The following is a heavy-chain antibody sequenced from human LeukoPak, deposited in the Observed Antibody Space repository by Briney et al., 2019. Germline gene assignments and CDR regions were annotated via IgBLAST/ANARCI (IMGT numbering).Heavy chain of an antibody. CDR1: GFTFSSYA. Sequence: GGSLRLSCAASGFTFSSYAMSWVRQAPGKGLEWVSAISGSGGSTYYADSVKGRFTISRDNSKNTLYLQMNSLRAEDTAVYYCAKEGVAATVSDYNWLDPWGQGTLVTVSS. CDR2: ISGSGGST. D-gene: IGHD2-15*01. CDR3: AKEGVAATVSDYNWLDP. V-gene: IGHV3-23*01. J-gene: IGHJ5*02.